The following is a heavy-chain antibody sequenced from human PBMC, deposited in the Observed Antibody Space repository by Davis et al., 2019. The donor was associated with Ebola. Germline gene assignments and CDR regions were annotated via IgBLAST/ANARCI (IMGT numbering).Heavy chain of an antibody. D-gene: IGHD5-18*01. CDR1: GFIFRNYV. J-gene: IGHJ6*04. CDR3: ARDMGTAMVLYDYGMDV. CDR2: FGTGGDT. Sequence: GESLKISCETSGFIFRNYVMSWVRQAPGKGLEWVSTFGTGGDTYYADSVKGRFTISRDNSQNTLSLQMNSLRAEDTAVYYCARDMGTAMVLYDYGMDVWGKGTTVTVSS. V-gene: IGHV3-23*01.